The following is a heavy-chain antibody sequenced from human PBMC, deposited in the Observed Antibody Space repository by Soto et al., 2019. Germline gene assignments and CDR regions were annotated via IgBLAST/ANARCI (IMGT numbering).Heavy chain of an antibody. J-gene: IGHJ3*02. D-gene: IGHD3-9*01. CDR3: ARPADVLRYFDWAVPGFDI. Sequence: PGESLKISCKGSGYSFTSYWIGWVRQMLGKGLEWMGIIYPGDSDTRYSPSFQGQVTISADKSISTAYLQWSSLKASDTAMYYCARPADVLRYFDWAVPGFDIWGQGTMVTVSS. CDR2: IYPGDSDT. CDR1: GYSFTSYW. V-gene: IGHV5-51*01.